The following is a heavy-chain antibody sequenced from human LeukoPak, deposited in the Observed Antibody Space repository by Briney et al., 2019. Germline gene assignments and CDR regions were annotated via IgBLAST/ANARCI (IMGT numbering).Heavy chain of an antibody. J-gene: IGHJ4*02. V-gene: IGHV3-23*01. CDR1: GFTFSSYV. CDR2: ISGSGGST. CDR3: TKDWRRGYSYGFDY. Sequence: GGSLRLSCAASGFTFSSYVMSWVRQAPGKGLEWVSAISGSGGSTYYADSVKGRFTISRDNSKNTLYLQMNSLRAEDTAVYYCTKDWRRGYSYGFDYWGQGTLVTVSS. D-gene: IGHD5-18*01.